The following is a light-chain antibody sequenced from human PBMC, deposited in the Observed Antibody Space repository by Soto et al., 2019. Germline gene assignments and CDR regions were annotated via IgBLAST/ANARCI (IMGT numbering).Light chain of an antibody. CDR2: ATS. Sequence: DIQMTQSPSSLSASVGDRVTITCRASQSISIYLNWYQQKPGKAPKVLIYATSSLQSGGPSRFSGSGSGTDFTLTISSLQPEDFATYFCQESYSTPPTFGQGTKVEIK. CDR3: QESYSTPPT. J-gene: IGKJ2*01. V-gene: IGKV1-39*01. CDR1: QSISIY.